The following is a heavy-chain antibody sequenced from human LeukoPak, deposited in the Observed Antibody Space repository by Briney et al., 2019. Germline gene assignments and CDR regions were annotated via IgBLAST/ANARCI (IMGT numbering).Heavy chain of an antibody. CDR3: AKELVNTVTPDY. CDR1: GFSFSTYG. Sequence: PGGSLRLSCAASGFSFSTYGVHWVRQAPGKGLEWVAFIRYDGINKFYADSVKGRFTISRDNSKNTLYLQMNSLRAEDTAVYYCAKELVNTVTPDYWGQGTLVTVSS. D-gene: IGHD4-17*01. V-gene: IGHV3-30*02. J-gene: IGHJ4*02. CDR2: IRYDGINK.